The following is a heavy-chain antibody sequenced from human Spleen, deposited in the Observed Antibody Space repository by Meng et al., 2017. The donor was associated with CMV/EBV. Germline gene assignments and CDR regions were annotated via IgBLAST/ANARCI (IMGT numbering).Heavy chain of an antibody. V-gene: IGHV3-7*01. Sequence: GESLKISCAASGFPLSKYWMSWVRQAPGKGLEWVANIKEDGSDKYYVDSVKGRFTISRDNAENSLYLQMNSLRAEDTAVYYCATGWYSGSPTRFDYWGQGTLVTVSS. CDR1: GFPLSKYW. CDR2: IKEDGSDK. J-gene: IGHJ4*02. CDR3: ATGWYSGSPTRFDY. D-gene: IGHD1-26*01.